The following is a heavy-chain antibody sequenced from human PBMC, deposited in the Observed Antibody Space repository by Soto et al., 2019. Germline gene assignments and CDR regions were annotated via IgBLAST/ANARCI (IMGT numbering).Heavy chain of an antibody. J-gene: IGHJ5*02. CDR2: ISAYNGNT. CDR3: ARDRPYIVVVPAADTLPQWP. V-gene: IGHV1-18*04. CDR1: GYTFTSYG. D-gene: IGHD2-2*01. Sequence: QVQLVQSGAEVKKPGASVKVSCKASGYTFTSYGISWVRQAPGQGLEWMGWISAYNGNTNYAQKLQGRVTMTTDTSTSTAYMELRSLRSDDTAVYYCARDRPYIVVVPAADTLPQWPWGQGTLVTVSS.